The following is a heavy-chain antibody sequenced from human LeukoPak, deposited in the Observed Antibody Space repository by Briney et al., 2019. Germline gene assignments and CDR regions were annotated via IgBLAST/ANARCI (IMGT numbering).Heavy chain of an antibody. D-gene: IGHD3-22*01. CDR1: GFTFSSYS. CDR3: ARDPRSSGYYPNDAFDI. CDR2: ISSSSSTI. V-gene: IGHV3-48*04. J-gene: IGHJ3*02. Sequence: GGSLRLSCAASGFTFSSYSMNWVRQAPGKGLEWVSYISSSSSTIYYADSVKGRFTISRDNAKNSLYLQMNSLRAEDTAVYYCARDPRSSGYYPNDAFDIWGQGTMVTVSS.